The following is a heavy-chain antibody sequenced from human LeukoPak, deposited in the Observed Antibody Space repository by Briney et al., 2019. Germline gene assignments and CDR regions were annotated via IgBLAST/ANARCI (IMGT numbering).Heavy chain of an antibody. CDR1: GFTFSNYA. CDR3: ARDATLVASDY. D-gene: IGHD4/OR15-4a*01. CDR2: ISGSGGST. J-gene: IGHJ4*02. V-gene: IGHV3-23*01. Sequence: GGSLRLSCAASGFTFSNYAMNWVRQAPGKGLEWVSGISGSGGSTYYADSVKGRFTISRDNAKNSLYLQMSSLRVEDTAVYYCARDATLVASDYWGQGTLVSVSS.